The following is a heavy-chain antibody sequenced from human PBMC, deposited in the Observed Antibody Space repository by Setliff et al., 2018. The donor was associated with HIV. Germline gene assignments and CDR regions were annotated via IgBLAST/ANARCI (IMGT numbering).Heavy chain of an antibody. CDR1: GFTFGDYA. V-gene: IGHV3-49*04. D-gene: IGHD3-10*01. CDR2: IKSKAYGGTT. J-gene: IGHJ3*02. CDR3: TTYYGSGRRGAFDI. Sequence: GGSLRLSCTASGFTFGDYAMSWVRQAPGKGLEWVGFIKSKAYGGTTEYAASVKGRFTTSRDDSKSIAYLQMNSLKTEDTAVYYCTTYYGSGRRGAFDIWGQGTMVTVSS.